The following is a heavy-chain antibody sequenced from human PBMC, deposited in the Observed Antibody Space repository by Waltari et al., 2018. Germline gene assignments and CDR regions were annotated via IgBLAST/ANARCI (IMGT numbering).Heavy chain of an antibody. Sequence: QVELQESGPGLVKPSDDLSLTCSVSGVSIKAFYWSWVRQSPGKPLEWIGFIYSPGITSYKPSLEGRVTISADTSKNQFSLNLRYVTAADTAIYYCASSNSRNYYQYYMENWGNGTTVTVSS. CDR1: GVSIKAFY. D-gene: IGHD3-22*01. V-gene: IGHV4-4*09. J-gene: IGHJ6*03. CDR2: IYSPGIT. CDR3: ASSNSRNYYQYYMEN.